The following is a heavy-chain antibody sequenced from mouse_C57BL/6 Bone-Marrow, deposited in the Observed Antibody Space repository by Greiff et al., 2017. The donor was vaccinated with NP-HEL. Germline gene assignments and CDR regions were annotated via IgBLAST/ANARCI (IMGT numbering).Heavy chain of an antibody. D-gene: IGHD2-3*01. CDR2: ISSGGDYI. V-gene: IGHV5-9-1*02. CDR3: TRDRWLLRFAY. J-gene: IGHJ3*01. CDR1: GFTFSSYA. Sequence: EVQVVESGEGLVKPGGSLKLSCAASGFTFSSYAMSWVRQTPEKRLEWVAYISSGGDYIYYADTVKGRFTISRDNARNTLYLQMSSLKSEDTAMYYCTRDRWLLRFAYWGQGTLVTVSA.